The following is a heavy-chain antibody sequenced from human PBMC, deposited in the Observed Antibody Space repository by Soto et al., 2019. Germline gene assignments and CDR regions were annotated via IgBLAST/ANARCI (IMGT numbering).Heavy chain of an antibody. J-gene: IGHJ5*02. V-gene: IGHV3-21*06. Sequence: PGGSLRLSCSFTFNSYSLNWVRQAPGKGLEWVSSISSGSAYIKYADSVKGRFTISRDNANNFLYLQMSSLRVHDTALYYCTRDKGGRYDSWFDPWGPVTLVTVSS. CDR1: FTFNSYS. D-gene: IGHD1-26*01. CDR2: ISSGSAYI. CDR3: TRDKGGRYDSWFDP.